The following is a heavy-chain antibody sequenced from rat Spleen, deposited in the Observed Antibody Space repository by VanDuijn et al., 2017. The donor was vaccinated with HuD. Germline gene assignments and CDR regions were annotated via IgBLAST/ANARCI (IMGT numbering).Heavy chain of an antibody. CDR1: GFTFNNYW. D-gene: IGHD1-9*01. CDR3: TTGDYGYTRLFAY. Sequence: EVQLVDHGGGLVQPGRSLKLSCVASGFTFNNYWMTWIRQAPTKGLEWVASISTSGGSTYYRDSVKGRFTISRDNAKSSLYLQMDSLRSEDTATYYCTTGDYGYTRLFAYWGQGTLVTVSS. CDR2: ISTSGGST. V-gene: IGHV5-27*01. J-gene: IGHJ3*01.